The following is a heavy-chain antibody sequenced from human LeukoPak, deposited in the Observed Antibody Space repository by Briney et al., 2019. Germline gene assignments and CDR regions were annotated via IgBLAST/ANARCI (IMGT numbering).Heavy chain of an antibody. Sequence: PGRSLRLSCAASGFTFDDYAMPWVRQAPGKGLEWVSGISWNSGSIGYADSVKGRFTISRDNAKNSLYLQMNSLSAEDTALYYCAKDMGSSGWYYFDYWGQGTLVTVSS. V-gene: IGHV3-9*01. CDR2: ISWNSGSI. CDR1: GFTFDDYA. CDR3: AKDMGSSGWYYFDY. D-gene: IGHD6-19*01. J-gene: IGHJ4*02.